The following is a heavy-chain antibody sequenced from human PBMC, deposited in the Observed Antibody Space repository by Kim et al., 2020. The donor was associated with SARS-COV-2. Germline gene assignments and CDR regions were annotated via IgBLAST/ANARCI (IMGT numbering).Heavy chain of an antibody. J-gene: IGHJ6*02. Sequence: ASVKVSCKASGFTFTSYAMNWVRQAPGQGLEWMGWINTNTGNPTYAQGFTGRFVFSLDTSVSTAYLQISSLKADDTAVYYCARDPQPLVLRGYYYYGMDVWGQGTTVTVSS. CDR2: INTNTGNP. D-gene: IGHD6-13*01. V-gene: IGHV7-4-1*02. CDR1: GFTFTSYA. CDR3: ARDPQPLVLRGYYYYGMDV.